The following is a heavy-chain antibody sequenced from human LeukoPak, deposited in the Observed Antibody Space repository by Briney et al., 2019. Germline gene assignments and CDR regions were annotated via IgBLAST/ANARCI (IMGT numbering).Heavy chain of an antibody. V-gene: IGHV3-21*01. D-gene: IGHD3-10*01. CDR1: GFTFSSYS. J-gene: IGHJ4*02. Sequence: PGGSLRLSCAASGFTFSSYSMNWVRQAPGKGLEWVSSISSSSSYIYYADSVKGRFTISRDNAKNSLYLQMNSLRAEDTAVYYCARPFYGSEYPSVDWGQGTLVTVSS. CDR2: ISSSSSYI. CDR3: ARPFYGSEYPSVD.